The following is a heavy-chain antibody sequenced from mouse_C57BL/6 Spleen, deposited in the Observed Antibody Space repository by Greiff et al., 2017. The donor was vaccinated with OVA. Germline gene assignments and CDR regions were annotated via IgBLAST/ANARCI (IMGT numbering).Heavy chain of an antibody. V-gene: IGHV1-61*01. J-gene: IGHJ1*03. D-gene: IGHD1-1*01. CDR3: AREILRGYFDV. CDR1: GYTFTSYW. Sequence: VQLQESGAELVRPGSSVKLSCKASGYTFTSYWMDWVKQRPGQGLEWIGNIYPSDSETHYNQKFKDKATLTVDKSSSTAYMQLSSLTSEDSAVYYCAREILRGYFDVWGTGTTVTVSS. CDR2: IYPSDSET.